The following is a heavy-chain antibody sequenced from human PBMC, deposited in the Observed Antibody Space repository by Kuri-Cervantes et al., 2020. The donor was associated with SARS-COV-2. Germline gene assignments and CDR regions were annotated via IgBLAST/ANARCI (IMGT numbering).Heavy chain of an antibody. CDR2: IDGDGTSI. Sequence: GGALRLSGAASGFTFSAYWMHWVGHAQGKGLVWVSHIDGDGTSIGYADSVKGRFTISRDNATGNLYLQMNSLRAEDKAMYYCARRDGMDVWGQGTTVTVSS. CDR1: GFTFSAYW. V-gene: IGHV3-74*01. CDR3: ARRDGMDV. J-gene: IGHJ6*02.